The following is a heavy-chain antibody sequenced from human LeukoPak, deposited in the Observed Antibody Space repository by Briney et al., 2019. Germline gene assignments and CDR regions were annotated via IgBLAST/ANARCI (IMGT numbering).Heavy chain of an antibody. CDR2: ISSFSSYI. V-gene: IGHV3-21*01. Sequence: GWSVRLSCAASGFTLDDYAMNWLRQAPGKGLEWVSSISSFSSYIYYADSVKGRFTISRDNAKNSLYLQMSSLRAEDTAVYSCARAARTFDYWGQGTLVTVSS. CDR3: ARAARTFDY. CDR1: GFTLDDYA. J-gene: IGHJ4*02.